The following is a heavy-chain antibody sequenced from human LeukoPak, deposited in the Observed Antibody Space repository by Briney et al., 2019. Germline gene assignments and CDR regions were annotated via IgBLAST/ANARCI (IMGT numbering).Heavy chain of an antibody. CDR1: GGSFSGYY. Sequence: SETLSLTCAVYGGSFSGYYWSWIRQPPGKGLEWIGEINHSGSTNYNPSLKSRVTISVDTSENQFSLKLSSVTAADTAVYYCARAAYYGSGSQLRALYYYYGMDVWGKGTTVTVSS. CDR2: INHSGST. J-gene: IGHJ6*04. D-gene: IGHD3-10*01. V-gene: IGHV4-34*01. CDR3: ARAAYYGSGSQLRALYYYYGMDV.